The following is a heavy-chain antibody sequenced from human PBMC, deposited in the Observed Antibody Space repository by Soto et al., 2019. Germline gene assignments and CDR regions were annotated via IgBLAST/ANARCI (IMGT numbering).Heavy chain of an antibody. D-gene: IGHD2-15*01. V-gene: IGHV5-51*01. Sequence: HGESLKISCKGSGYSFTSYWIGWVRQMPGKGLEWMGIIYPGDSDTRYSPSFQGQVTISADKSISTAYLQWSSLKASDTAMYYCARWHCSGGSCYPGVGAFDIWGQGTMVTVSS. J-gene: IGHJ3*02. CDR2: IYPGDSDT. CDR3: ARWHCSGGSCYPGVGAFDI. CDR1: GYSFTSYW.